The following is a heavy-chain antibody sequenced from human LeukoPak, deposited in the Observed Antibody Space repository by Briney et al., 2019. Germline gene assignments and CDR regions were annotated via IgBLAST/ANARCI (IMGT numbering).Heavy chain of an antibody. V-gene: IGHV4-30-4*07. Sequence: PSETLSLTCAVSGDSISSGGYSWSWIRQTPGKGLEWIAYIHDSGSTYNNPSLKSRLSISIDTSKNQSSLKLNSLTAADTAVYYCARLVAAAGNNWFDPWGQGTLVTVSS. J-gene: IGHJ5*02. CDR3: ARLVAAAGNNWFDP. CDR2: IHDSGST. D-gene: IGHD6-13*01. CDR1: GDSISSGGYS.